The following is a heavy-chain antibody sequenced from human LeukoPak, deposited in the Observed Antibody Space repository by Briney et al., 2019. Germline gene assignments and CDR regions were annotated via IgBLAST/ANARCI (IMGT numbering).Heavy chain of an antibody. D-gene: IGHD3-22*01. Sequence: ASVRVSCKASGYTFTSYDINWMRQATGQGLEWMGWMNPNSGNTGYAQKFQGRVTMTRDMSTSTVYMELSSLRSEDTAVYYCARDLGTYYYDSSGGVFDYWGQGTLVTVSS. CDR1: GYTFTSYD. CDR3: ARDLGTYYYDSSGGVFDY. J-gene: IGHJ4*02. V-gene: IGHV1-8*01. CDR2: MNPNSGNT.